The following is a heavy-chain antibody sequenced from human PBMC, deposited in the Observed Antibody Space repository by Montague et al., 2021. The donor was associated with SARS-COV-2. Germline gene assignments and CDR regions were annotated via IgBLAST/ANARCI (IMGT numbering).Heavy chain of an antibody. J-gene: IGHJ2*01. D-gene: IGHD3-10*01. Sequence: SQTLSLTCTVSSGSISSGGYYWSWIRQPPGKGLEWIGYIYYSGSTYYNPSLKSRVTISVDTSKNQFSLKLSSVTAADTAVYYCARASITMVRGVTRWYFDLWGRGTLVTVSS. CDR1: SGSISSGGYY. V-gene: IGHV4-31*03. CDR3: ARASITMVRGVTRWYFDL. CDR2: IYYSGST.